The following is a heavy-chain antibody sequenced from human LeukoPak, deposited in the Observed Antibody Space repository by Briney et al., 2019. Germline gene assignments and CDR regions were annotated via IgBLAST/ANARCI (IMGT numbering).Heavy chain of an antibody. D-gene: IGHD3-10*01. CDR3: ACTYYQPGGRPASFDY. V-gene: IGHV4-34*01. CDR2: INHSGST. CDR1: GGSFSGYY. Sequence: PSETLSLTCAVYGGSFSGYYWSWIRQPPGKGPEWIGEINHSGSTNYNPSLKSRVTISVDTSKNQFSLKLSSVTAADTAVYYCACTYYQPGGRPASFDYWGQGTLVTVSS. J-gene: IGHJ4*02.